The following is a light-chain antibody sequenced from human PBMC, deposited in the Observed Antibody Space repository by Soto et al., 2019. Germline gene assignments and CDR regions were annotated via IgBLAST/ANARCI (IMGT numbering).Light chain of an antibody. CDR2: RNN. J-gene: IGLJ3*02. CDR3: AAWDDTLNGQV. Sequence: QSVLTQPPSASGTPGQRVSISCSGSRSNIGRNYVYWYQQLPGTAPKLLIQRNNERPSGVPDRFSGSKSGTSVSLVISGLRSEDEATYYCAAWDDTLNGQVFGGGTKLTVL. V-gene: IGLV1-47*01. CDR1: RSNIGRNY.